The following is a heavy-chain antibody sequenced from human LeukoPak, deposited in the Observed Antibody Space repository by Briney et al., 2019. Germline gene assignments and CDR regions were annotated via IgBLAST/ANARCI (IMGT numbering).Heavy chain of an antibody. V-gene: IGHV1-2*02. CDR1: GYTFTGYY. D-gene: IGHD1-26*01. Sequence: ASVKVSCKASGYTFTGYYMHWVRQAPGQGLEWMGWINPNSGGTNYAQKFQGRVTMTRDTSISTAYMELSRLRSDGTAVYYCARASRELLTGFDYWGQGTLVTVSS. CDR3: ARASRELLTGFDY. CDR2: INPNSGGT. J-gene: IGHJ4*02.